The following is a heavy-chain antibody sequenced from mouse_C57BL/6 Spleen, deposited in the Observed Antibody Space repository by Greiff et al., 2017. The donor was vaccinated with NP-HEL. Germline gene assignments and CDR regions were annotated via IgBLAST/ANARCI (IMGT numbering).Heavy chain of an antibody. CDR1: GFTFSSYA. J-gene: IGHJ4*01. CDR3: ARDSSYCFYYAMDY. D-gene: IGHD2-12*01. V-gene: IGHV5-4*01. Sequence: EVKLVESGGGLVKPGGSLKLSCAASGFTFSSYAMSWVRQTPEKRLEWVATISDGGSYTYYPDNVKGRFTISRDNAKNNLYLQMSHLKSEDTAMYYCARDSSYCFYYAMDYWGQGTSVTVSS. CDR2: ISDGGSYT.